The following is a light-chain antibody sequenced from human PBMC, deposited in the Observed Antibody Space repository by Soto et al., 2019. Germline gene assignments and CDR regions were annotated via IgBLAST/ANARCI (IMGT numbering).Light chain of an antibody. CDR1: QTISRN. J-gene: IGKJ2*01. V-gene: IGKV1-39*01. Sequence: DIQLTQSPSSLSASVGDRVTITCRASQTISRNLNWYQQKPGEAPRLLMYVVSTLQGGVPSRFSGSESGTDXXLTISXXQPXXXXXXXXXXXXXIPXTFGQGTKLEIK. CDR3: XXXXXIPXT. CDR2: VVS.